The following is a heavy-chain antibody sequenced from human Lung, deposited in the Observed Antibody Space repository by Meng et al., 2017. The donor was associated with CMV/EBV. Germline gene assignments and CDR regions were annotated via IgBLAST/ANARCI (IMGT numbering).Heavy chain of an antibody. J-gene: IGHJ4*02. D-gene: IGHD6-19*01. CDR3: ARDPYATGWAG. CDR2: IYHSGGT. Sequence: EWQGVGPGMGTPLGPLSSTCAGSGGSIRIRSWWSRVRQPPGKGLEWIGEIYHSGGTNYNPSLRGRVTISLDKSKNQFSLTLRSVTAADTAVYYCARDPYATGWAGWGQGTLVTVSS. CDR1: GGSIRIRSW. V-gene: IGHV4-4*02.